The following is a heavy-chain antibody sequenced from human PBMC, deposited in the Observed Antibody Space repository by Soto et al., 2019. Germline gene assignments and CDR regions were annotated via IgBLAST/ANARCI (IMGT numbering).Heavy chain of an antibody. V-gene: IGHV4-59*02. Sequence: SETLSLTCTVSGGSVSNYYWTWIRQPPGKGLEWISYINYSGSTDHSPSLKSRVTISLDTSKNQFSLRLISVTAADTAVYYCARLAPRYRIRDYNYHSLDFWGQRTTVTVSS. J-gene: IGHJ6*03. CDR2: INYSGST. CDR3: ARLAPRYRIRDYNYHSLDF. CDR1: GGSVSNYY. D-gene: IGHD3-16*02.